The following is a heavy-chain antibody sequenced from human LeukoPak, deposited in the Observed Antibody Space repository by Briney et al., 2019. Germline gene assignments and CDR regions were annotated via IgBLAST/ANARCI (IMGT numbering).Heavy chain of an antibody. CDR2: LYSGGTT. D-gene: IGHD6-13*01. J-gene: IGHJ4*02. CDR1: GFNVGDIY. CDR3: ARGSIGAAGRFDS. V-gene: IGHV3-66*01. Sequence: PGGSLRLSCAASGFNVGDIYMSWVRHSPGKGLEWVSVLYSGGTTFYADSVKGRFTISRDNLRNTLFLQLNNVRVEDTAVYHCARGSIGAAGRFDSWGQGTLVTVSS.